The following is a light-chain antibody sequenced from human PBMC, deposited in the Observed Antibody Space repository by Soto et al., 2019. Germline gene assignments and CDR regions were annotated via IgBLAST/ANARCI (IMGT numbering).Light chain of an antibody. J-gene: IGKJ1*01. CDR3: QHSYSTPRT. Sequence: DIQMTQSPSSLSASVGDRVTITCRASQSISSYLNWYQQKPGKALKLLIYAASSLQSGVPSRFSGSGSGTDFTLTISSLQPEDFATYYCQHSYSTPRTFGQGTKVEIK. CDR2: AAS. CDR1: QSISSY. V-gene: IGKV1-39*01.